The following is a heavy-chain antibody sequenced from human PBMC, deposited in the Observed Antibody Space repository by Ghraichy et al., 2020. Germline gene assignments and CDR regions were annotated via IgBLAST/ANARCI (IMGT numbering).Heavy chain of an antibody. Sequence: GGSLRLSCAASGFTFSSYVMNWVRQAPGKGLEWLSVMSYDGSNIYYADSVKGRFTISRDNSKNTLYLQMNSLRVEDTAVYYCAKDSCSGGACYSLDYWGQGTLVTVSS. CDR1: GFTFSSYV. D-gene: IGHD2-15*01. CDR2: MSYDGSNI. CDR3: AKDSCSGGACYSLDY. V-gene: IGHV3-30*18. J-gene: IGHJ4*02.